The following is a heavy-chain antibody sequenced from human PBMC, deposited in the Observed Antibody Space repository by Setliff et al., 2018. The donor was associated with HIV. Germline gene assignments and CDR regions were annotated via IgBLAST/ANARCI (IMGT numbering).Heavy chain of an antibody. J-gene: IGHJ6*03. CDR1: GGSISSYY. CDR2: IYTSGST. V-gene: IGHV4-4*07. CDR3: ARGPRYGSGNYYYYYYYMDV. D-gene: IGHD3-10*01. Sequence: SETLSLTCTVSGGSISSYYWSWIRQPAGKGLEWIGRIYTSGSTNYNPSLKSRVTMSVDTSKNQFSLKLSSVTAADTAVYYCARGPRYGSGNYYYYYYYMDVWGKGTTVTVSS.